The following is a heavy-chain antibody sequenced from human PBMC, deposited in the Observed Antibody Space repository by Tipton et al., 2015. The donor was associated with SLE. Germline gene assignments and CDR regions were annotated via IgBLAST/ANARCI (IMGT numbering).Heavy chain of an antibody. V-gene: IGHV4-4*02. D-gene: IGHD6-13*01. J-gene: IGHJ4*02. CDR3: ARGFSSSLFEY. Sequence: TLSLTCAVSGGSISSSHWWCWVRHPPGKGLEWIGEIYHSGSTNYNPSLKSRVTLSVDKSKNQFSLKLTSVTAADTAVYYCARGFSSSLFEYWGQGTLVTVSS. CDR2: IYHSGST. CDR1: GGSISSSHW.